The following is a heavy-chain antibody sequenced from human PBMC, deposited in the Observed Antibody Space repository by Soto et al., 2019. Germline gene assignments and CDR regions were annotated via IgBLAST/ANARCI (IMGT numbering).Heavy chain of an antibody. CDR1: GCTFTTYG. J-gene: IGHJ4*02. D-gene: IGHD1-26*01. CDR3: ARDRGSGSYYPRFDY. V-gene: IGHV1-18*01. Sequence: DSVKVCCKTSGCTFTTYGISWVRQAPGQGLEWMGWISSYNGHTIYAQKLQDRVTMTTDTSTNIAYMELRSLRSDDTAVFYCARDRGSGSYYPRFDYWGQG. CDR2: ISSYNGHT.